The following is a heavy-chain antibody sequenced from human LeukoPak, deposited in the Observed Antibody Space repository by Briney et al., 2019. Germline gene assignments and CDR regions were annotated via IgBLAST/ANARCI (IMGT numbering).Heavy chain of an antibody. J-gene: IGHJ3*02. D-gene: IGHD3-16*02. V-gene: IGHV3-23*01. CDR2: ISGSGGLT. CDR1: GFPFNSYV. Sequence: GGSLRLSCAASGFPFNSYVMTWVRQAPGKGLEWVSVISGSGGLTYHADSAKGRFTVSRDNSKSTLYLQMNSLRAEDTAVYSCAKGYYDYIWGSYRSDAFDIWGQGTMVTVSS. CDR3: AKGYYDYIWGSYRSDAFDI.